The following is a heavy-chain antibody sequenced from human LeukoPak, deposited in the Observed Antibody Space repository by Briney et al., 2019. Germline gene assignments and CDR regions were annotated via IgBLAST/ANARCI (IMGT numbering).Heavy chain of an antibody. CDR3: LLEEMGVGAAPL. CDR2: IRSEAYGWTT. CDR1: GFIFDDYA. V-gene: IGHV3-49*04. J-gene: IGHJ4*02. Sequence: PGRSLRLSCAASGFIFDDYAMHWVRQAPGKGLEWVGFIRSEAYGWTTEYAASVKGRFTISRDDSKSIAYLQMNSLKTEDTAVYYCLLEEMGVGAAPLWGQGTLVTVSS. D-gene: IGHD2-15*01.